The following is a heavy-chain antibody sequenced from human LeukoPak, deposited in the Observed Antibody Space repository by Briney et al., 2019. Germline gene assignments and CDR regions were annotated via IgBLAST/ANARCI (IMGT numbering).Heavy chain of an antibody. J-gene: IGHJ4*02. CDR2: FDPEDGET. CDR1: GYTLTELS. CDR3: ATAFGYYDSSGYYSYFDY. D-gene: IGHD3-22*01. Sequence: ASVKVSCKVSGYTLTELSMHWVPQAPGKGLEWMGGFDPEDGETIYAQKFQGRVTMTEDTSTDTAYMELSSLRSEDTAVYYCATAFGYYDSSGYYSYFDYWGQGTLVTVSS. V-gene: IGHV1-24*01.